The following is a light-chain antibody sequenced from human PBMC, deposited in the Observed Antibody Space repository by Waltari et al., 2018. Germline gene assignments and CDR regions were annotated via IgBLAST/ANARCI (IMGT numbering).Light chain of an antibody. CDR3: QVWDPNSDRQV. V-gene: IGLV3-21*02. CDR1: NIRSKN. CDR2: DDS. Sequence: SYVVTQPPSVSVAPGQTATNTCEGDNIRSKNVNWYQQEPGQAPVVVVYDDSDRPSGIPERFSGSNSGNTATLTISRVEAGDEADYYCQVWDPNSDRQVFGGGTKLTVL. J-gene: IGLJ2*01.